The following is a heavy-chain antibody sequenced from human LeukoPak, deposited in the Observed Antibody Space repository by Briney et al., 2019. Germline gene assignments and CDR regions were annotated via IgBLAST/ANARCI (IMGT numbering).Heavy chain of an antibody. CDR1: GFTFSSYA. D-gene: IGHD5-12*01. V-gene: IGHV3-23*01. CDR2: ISGSGGST. J-gene: IGHJ4*02. Sequence: PGGSLRLSCAASGFTFSSYAMSWVRQAPGEGLEWVSGISGSGGSTYYADSVKGRFTMSRDNSKNTLYLQMNSLRAEDTAVYYCAKTSRGNSGYDSPFDYWGQGTLVTVSS. CDR3: AKTSRGNSGYDSPFDY.